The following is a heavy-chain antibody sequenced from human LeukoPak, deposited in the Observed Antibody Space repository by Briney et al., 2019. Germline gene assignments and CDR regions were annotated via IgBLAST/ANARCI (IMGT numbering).Heavy chain of an antibody. D-gene: IGHD2-21*01. CDR2: ISGSGGST. CDR1: GFTFSIYA. V-gene: IGHV3-23*01. CDR3: AEDTGYYSNYFDY. J-gene: IGHJ4*02. Sequence: GGSLRLSCAASGFTFSIYAMNWVRQAPGKGLEWVSAISGSGGSTYYADSVKGRFTISRDNSKNTLYLQMNSLRAEDTAVYYCAEDTGYYSNYFDYWGQGTLVTVSS.